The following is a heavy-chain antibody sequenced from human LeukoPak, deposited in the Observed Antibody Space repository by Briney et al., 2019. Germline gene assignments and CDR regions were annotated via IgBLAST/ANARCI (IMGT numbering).Heavy chain of an antibody. CDR2: ISGSGGSA. V-gene: IGHV3-23*01. CDR3: AKEGGITMVRGVVYYYYGMDV. CDR1: GFTFSSYA. Sequence: GGSLRLSCAASGFTFSSYAMSWVRQAPGKGLEWVSAISGSGGSAYYADSVKGRFTISRDNSKNTLYLQMNSLRAEDTAVYYCAKEGGITMVRGVVYYYYGMDVWGQGTTVTVSS. J-gene: IGHJ6*02. D-gene: IGHD3-10*01.